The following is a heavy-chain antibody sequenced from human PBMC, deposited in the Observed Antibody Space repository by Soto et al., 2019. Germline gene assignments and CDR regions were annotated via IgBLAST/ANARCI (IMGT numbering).Heavy chain of an antibody. Sequence: RGESLKISCTGSGYSFTSYRIGWVRQMPGKGLEGMGIIYPGDSDTIYGPSFQGQVAISAGKSISTAYPQRNSLKASDTAVYSCAREKGRDGYQKSMYVCGQGTEVTVS. D-gene: IGHD5-12*01. J-gene: IGHJ6*02. CDR2: IYPGDSDT. V-gene: IGHV5-51*01. CDR1: GYSFTSYR. CDR3: AREKGRDGYQKSMYV.